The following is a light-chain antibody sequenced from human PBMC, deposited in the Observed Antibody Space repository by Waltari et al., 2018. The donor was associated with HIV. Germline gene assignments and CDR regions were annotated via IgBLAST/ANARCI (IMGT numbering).Light chain of an antibody. CDR2: RHP. Sequence: QSVLTQPPSASGPTGPRVTLSCSGHSSNVGSNPVTWYQQFPGTALKLHTHRHPQRPSGVPDRFSGSKSGTSASLAISGLQSADEADYYCVTWDDSLNAYWVFGGGTKLTV. J-gene: IGLJ3*02. CDR3: VTWDDSLNAYWV. V-gene: IGLV1-44*01. CDR1: SSNVGSNP.